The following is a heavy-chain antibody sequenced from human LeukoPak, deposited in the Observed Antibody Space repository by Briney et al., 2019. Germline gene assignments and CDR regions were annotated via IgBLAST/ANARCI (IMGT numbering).Heavy chain of an antibody. Sequence: ASVKVSCKASGYTFTNYYIHWVRQAPGQGLEWMGIINPSGSSTSYAQKFQGRVTMTTDTSTSTAYMGLRSLRSDDTAIYYCARKGCFGDCYLFHYWGQGALVTVSS. V-gene: IGHV1-46*01. CDR1: GYTFTNYY. J-gene: IGHJ4*02. CDR2: INPSGSST. CDR3: ARKGCFGDCYLFHY. D-gene: IGHD2-21*02.